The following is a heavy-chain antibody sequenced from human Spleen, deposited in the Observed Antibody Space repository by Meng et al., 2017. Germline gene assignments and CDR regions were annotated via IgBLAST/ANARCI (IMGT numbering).Heavy chain of an antibody. Sequence: ASVKVSCKPSGYTFTAYWLHWVRQAPGQGLDWMGRIDPRSGDTQYAQKFQGRVTMTSDTSISTLYMELSRLTSDDKAVYYCSREDKWGQGTLVTVSS. CDR2: IDPRSGDT. CDR3: SREDK. J-gene: IGHJ4*02. CDR1: GYTFTAYW. V-gene: IGHV1-2*06.